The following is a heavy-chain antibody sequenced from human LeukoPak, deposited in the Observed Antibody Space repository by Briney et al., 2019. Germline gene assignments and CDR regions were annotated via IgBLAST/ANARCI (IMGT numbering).Heavy chain of an antibody. CDR3: ARGLSITIFGVVIFNGMDV. CDR2: INHSGST. D-gene: IGHD3-3*01. V-gene: IGHV4-34*01. Sequence: SETLSLTCAVYGGSFSGYYWSWIRQPPGKGLEWIGEINHSGSTNYNPSLKSRVTISVDTSKNQFSLKLSSVTAADTAVYYCARGLSITIFGVVIFNGMDVWGQGTTVTVSS. J-gene: IGHJ6*02. CDR1: GGSFSGYY.